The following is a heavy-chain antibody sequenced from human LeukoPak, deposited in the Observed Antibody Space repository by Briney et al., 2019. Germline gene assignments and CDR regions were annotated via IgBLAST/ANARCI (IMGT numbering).Heavy chain of an antibody. CDR3: ARGSLSNYTPGPAGLY. D-gene: IGHD4-11*01. V-gene: IGHV1-2*02. Sequence: ASVKVSCKGFRYTFIGYYMHWVRQAPGQGPEWMGWINPNSSDTNYAQKFQGRVTMARDASISTAYMELSRLRFDDTAMYYCARGSLSNYTPGPAGLYWGQGTLVTVSS. CDR2: INPNSSDT. J-gene: IGHJ4*02. CDR1: RYTFIGYY.